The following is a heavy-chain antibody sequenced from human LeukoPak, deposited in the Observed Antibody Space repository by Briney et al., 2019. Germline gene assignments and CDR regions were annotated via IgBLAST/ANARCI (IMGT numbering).Heavy chain of an antibody. CDR2: IYHSGST. CDR3: ARDVPPGIAAAGTYFDY. D-gene: IGHD6-13*01. V-gene: IGHV4-30-2*01. CDR1: GGSISSGGYY. J-gene: IGHJ4*02. Sequence: PSQTLSLTCTVSGGSISSGGYYWSWIRQPPGKGLEWIGYIYHSGSTYYNPSLKSRVTISVDRSKNQFSLKLSSVTAADTAVYYCARDVPPGIAAAGTYFDYWGQGTLVTVSS.